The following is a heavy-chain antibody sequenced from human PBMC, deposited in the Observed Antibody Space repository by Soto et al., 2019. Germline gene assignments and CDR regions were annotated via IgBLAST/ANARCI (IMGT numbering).Heavy chain of an antibody. J-gene: IGHJ4*02. Sequence: ASVKVSCKVSGYTLTELSMHWVRQAPGKGLEWMGGFDPEDGETIYAQKFQGRVTMTEDTSTDTAYMELSSLRSEDTAVYYCATRIGSSSFVYYYFDYWGQGTLVTVSS. CDR3: ATRIGSSSFVYYYFDY. CDR2: FDPEDGET. CDR1: GYTLTELS. V-gene: IGHV1-24*01. D-gene: IGHD6-6*01.